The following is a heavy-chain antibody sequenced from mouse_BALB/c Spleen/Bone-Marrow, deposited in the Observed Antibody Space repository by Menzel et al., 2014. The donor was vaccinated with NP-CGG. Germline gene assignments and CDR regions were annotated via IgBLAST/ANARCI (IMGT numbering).Heavy chain of an antibody. Sequence: QVQLQQSGPELVKPGASVKISCRASGYAFSSSWMNWVKQRPGQGLEWIGRIYPGDGDTNYNGNFKGKATLTADKSSSTAYMQLSSLTSVGSAVYFCARTYGSSYFVYWGPGTLVTVSA. CDR3: ARTYGSSYFVY. CDR1: GYAFSSSW. V-gene: IGHV1-82*01. D-gene: IGHD1-1*01. J-gene: IGHJ3*01. CDR2: IYPGDGDT.